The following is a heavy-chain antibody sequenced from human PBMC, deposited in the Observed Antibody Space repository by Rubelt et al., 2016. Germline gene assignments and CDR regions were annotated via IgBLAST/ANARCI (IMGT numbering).Heavy chain of an antibody. CDR2: ISSSSSFM. Sequence: GFSVSSYYINWVRQAPGKGLEWVSSISSSSSFMYYADSMKGRFSISRDNAKNSLFLQMSSLRAEDTAVYYCARAPQVYCSYGLEVWGQGTTVTVSS. J-gene: IGHJ6*02. V-gene: IGHV3-21*04. CDR1: GFSVSSYY. CDR3: ARAPQVYCSYGLEV. D-gene: IGHD5/OR15-5a*01.